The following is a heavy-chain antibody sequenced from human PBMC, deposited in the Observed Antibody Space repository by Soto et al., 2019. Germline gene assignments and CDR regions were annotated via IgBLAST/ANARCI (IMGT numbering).Heavy chain of an antibody. V-gene: IGHV3-30*18. Sequence: PWGSLRLSCAASGFTFVSYGMHFFRHSPVKGLEWVAVISYDGSNKYYADSVKGRFTISRDNSKNTLYLQMNSLRAEDTAVYYCAKALSPLDYYYYGMDVWGRGTTVTVSS. CDR3: AKALSPLDYYYYGMDV. D-gene: IGHD2-2*01. CDR1: GFTFVSYG. CDR2: ISYDGSNK. J-gene: IGHJ6*02.